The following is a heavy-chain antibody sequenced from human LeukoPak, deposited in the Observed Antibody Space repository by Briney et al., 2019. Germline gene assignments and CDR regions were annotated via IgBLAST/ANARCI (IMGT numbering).Heavy chain of an antibody. CDR2: ISSSGSTI. J-gene: IGHJ4*02. Sequence: GGSLRLSCAASGFTFSSYEMNWVRQAPGKGLEWVSYISSSGSTIYYADSVKGRFTISRDNAKNSLYLQMNSLRAEDTAVYYCARGLRIGPIVSYWGQGTLVTVSS. CDR3: ARGLRIGPIVSY. V-gene: IGHV3-48*03. D-gene: IGHD2/OR15-2a*01. CDR1: GFTFSSYE.